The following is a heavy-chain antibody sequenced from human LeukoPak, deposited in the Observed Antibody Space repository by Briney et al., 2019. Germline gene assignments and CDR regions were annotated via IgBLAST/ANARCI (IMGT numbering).Heavy chain of an antibody. D-gene: IGHD3-10*01. CDR1: GFTFNSYS. CDR3: ARRGGAGSYLGYFDS. V-gene: IGHV3-23*01. CDR2: ISDSGDST. Sequence: GGSLRLSCAASGFTFNSYSMSWVRQAPGKGLEWVSGISDSGDSTYYADSVKGRFTFSRDNSKNTLYLQMNSLRAEDTAVYFCARRGGAGSYLGYFDSWGQGTLVTVSS. J-gene: IGHJ4*02.